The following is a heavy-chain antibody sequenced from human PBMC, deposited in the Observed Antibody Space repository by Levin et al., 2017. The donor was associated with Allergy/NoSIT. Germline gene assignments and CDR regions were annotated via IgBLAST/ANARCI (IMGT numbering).Heavy chain of an antibody. Sequence: SETLSLTCTVSGDSIGSYYWSWIRQPPGKGLEWIGFIYDSENTKYNPSLKSRVTISVDTSKNQFSLRLNSVTAADTAVYYCARAPKYLGYFDLWGRGTLVTVFS. CDR1: GDSIGSYY. CDR3: ARAPKYLGYFDL. CDR2: IYDSENT. V-gene: IGHV4-59*01. D-gene: IGHD2/OR15-2a*01. J-gene: IGHJ2*01.